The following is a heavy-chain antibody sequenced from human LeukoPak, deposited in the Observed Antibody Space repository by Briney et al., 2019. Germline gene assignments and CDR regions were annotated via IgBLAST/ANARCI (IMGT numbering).Heavy chain of an antibody. V-gene: IGHV4-39*07. D-gene: IGHD5-18*01. J-gene: IGHJ5*02. CDR3: ARGAGGFSYYNWFDP. Sequence: SETLSLTCTVSGGSISSSPYYWGWIRQPPGKGLEWIGSIYYSGTTHYNPSLESRVTISVDTSKNQFSLKLASVTAADTAIYYCARGAGGFSYYNWFDPWGQGTLVTVSS. CDR2: IYYSGTT. CDR1: GGSISSSPYY.